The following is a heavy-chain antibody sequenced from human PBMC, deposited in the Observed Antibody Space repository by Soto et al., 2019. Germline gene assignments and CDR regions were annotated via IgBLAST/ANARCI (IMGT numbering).Heavy chain of an antibody. Sequence: QVQLQESGPGLVKPSETLSLTCTVSGGSITSYYWSWIRQSPGKGLESIGYIHYTGATNYNPSLRSRVTISVDTSKNQFSLKLSSVTAADAAVYYCAILRYSAYYVTYHLDYWAQGAVVTVSS. CDR2: IHYTGAT. D-gene: IGHD5-12*01. J-gene: IGHJ4*02. CDR3: AILRYSAYYVTYHLDY. V-gene: IGHV4-59*08. CDR1: GGSITSYY.